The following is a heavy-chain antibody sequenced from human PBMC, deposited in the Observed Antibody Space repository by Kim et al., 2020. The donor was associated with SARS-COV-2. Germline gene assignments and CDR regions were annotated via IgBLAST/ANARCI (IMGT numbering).Heavy chain of an antibody. D-gene: IGHD3-22*01. CDR3: ASTPYYYDSSGYYS. Sequence: NPSLKSRVTISVDTSKTQFSLKLSSVTAADTAVYYCASTPYYYDSSGYYSWGQGTLVTVSS. J-gene: IGHJ4*02. V-gene: IGHV4-39*01.